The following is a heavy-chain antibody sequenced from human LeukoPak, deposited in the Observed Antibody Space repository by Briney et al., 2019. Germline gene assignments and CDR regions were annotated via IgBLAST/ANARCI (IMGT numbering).Heavy chain of an antibody. CDR3: ARHVGVNRGRLDF. CDR2: IYYSGST. J-gene: IGHJ4*02. CDR1: GGSISSSSYY. Sequence: SETLSLTCTVSGGSISSSSYYWGWIRQPPGKGLEWIGSIYYSGSTDYNPSLKSRVTISVDTSKSQFSLKLSSVTAADTSVYYCARHVGVNRGRLDFWGQGTLVTVSS. D-gene: IGHD3-10*01. V-gene: IGHV4-39*01.